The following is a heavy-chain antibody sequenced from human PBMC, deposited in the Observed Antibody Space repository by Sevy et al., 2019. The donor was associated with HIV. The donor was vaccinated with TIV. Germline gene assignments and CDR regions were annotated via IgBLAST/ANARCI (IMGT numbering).Heavy chain of an antibody. Sequence: GGSLRLSCAASGFTFSSYGMHWVRQAPGKGLEWVAFIRYDGSNKYYADSVKGRFTISRDNSKNTLYLQMNSLRAEDTVVYYCANVGRYSSAHLDYWGQGTLVTVSS. CDR1: GFTFSSYG. J-gene: IGHJ4*02. CDR3: ANVGRYSSAHLDY. CDR2: IRYDGSNK. D-gene: IGHD6-25*01. V-gene: IGHV3-30*02.